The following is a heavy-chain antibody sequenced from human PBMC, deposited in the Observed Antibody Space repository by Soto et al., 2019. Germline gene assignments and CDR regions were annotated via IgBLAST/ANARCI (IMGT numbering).Heavy chain of an antibody. CDR3: ARSANAYGSPFDY. Sequence: EVHLVESGGGLVQPGGSLRLSCAASGLTVGNNYMSWVRQAPWKGLEWVSIIHRGGSTSYADSVKGRFTISRDSSQNILYLQINGLTADDTAVYYCARSANAYGSPFDYWDKGALVTVSS. J-gene: IGHJ4*02. V-gene: IGHV3-66*01. CDR2: IHRGGST. D-gene: IGHD3-10*01. CDR1: GLTVGNNY.